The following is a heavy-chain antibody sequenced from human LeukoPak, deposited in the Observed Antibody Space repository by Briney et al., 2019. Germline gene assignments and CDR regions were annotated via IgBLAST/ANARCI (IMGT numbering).Heavy chain of an antibody. V-gene: IGHV4-39*01. Sequence: SETLSLTCTVSGGSISSSSYYWGWIRQPPGKGLEWIGSIYYSGSTYYNPSLKSRVTISVDTSKNQFSLKLSSVTAADTAVYYWGRGLATTRIRAAVGKEDDSWGQEPRVTVSS. CDR2: IYYSGST. D-gene: IGHD6-13*01. J-gene: IGHJ4*02. CDR1: GGSISSSSYY. CDR3: GRGLATTRIRAAVGKEDDS.